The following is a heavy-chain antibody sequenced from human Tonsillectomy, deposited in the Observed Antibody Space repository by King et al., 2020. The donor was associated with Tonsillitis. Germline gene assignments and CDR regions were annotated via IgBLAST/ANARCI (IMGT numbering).Heavy chain of an antibody. J-gene: IGHJ4*02. D-gene: IGHD5-18*01. CDR3: AKVVSTAMVYYFDY. Sequence: VQLVESGGGLVQPGGSLRLSCAASGFTFSSSAMAWVRQAPGKGLEWVSGISGSGGSTYYADSVKGRFTISRDNSKNTLYLQMNILGAEDTATYYCAKVVSTAMVYYFDYWGQGTLVTVSS. CDR2: ISGSGGST. CDR1: GFTFSSSA. V-gene: IGHV3-23*04.